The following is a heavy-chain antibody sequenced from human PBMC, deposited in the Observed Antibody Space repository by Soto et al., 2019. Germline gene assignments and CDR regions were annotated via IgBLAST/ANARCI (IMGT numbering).Heavy chain of an antibody. CDR3: ARRPGYGNAFDI. J-gene: IGHJ3*02. V-gene: IGHV4-59*08. Sequence: PSETLSLTCTVSGGSISRYYWNWVRQPPGKGLEWIGYIYDSGSTNYNPSLNSRVTISVDTSKNQFSLRLSSVSATDTAVYYCARRPGYGNAFDIWGQGTMVTVSS. CDR1: GGSISRYY. CDR2: IYDSGST. D-gene: IGHD5-18*01.